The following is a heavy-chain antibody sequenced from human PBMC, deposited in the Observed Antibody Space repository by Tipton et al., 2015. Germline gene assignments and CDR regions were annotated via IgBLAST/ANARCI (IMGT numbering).Heavy chain of an antibody. Sequence: TLSLTCAVSGYSISSSYYWGWIRQPPGKGLEWIGSIYHSGSTYYNSSLKSRVTISVDTSKNQFSLKLSSVTAADTAVYYCARGHSAGSYYSCWFDPWGQGTLVTVSS. J-gene: IGHJ5*02. CDR3: ARGHSAGSYYSCWFDP. D-gene: IGHD2-15*01. CDR1: GYSISSSYY. V-gene: IGHV4-38-2*01. CDR2: IYHSGST.